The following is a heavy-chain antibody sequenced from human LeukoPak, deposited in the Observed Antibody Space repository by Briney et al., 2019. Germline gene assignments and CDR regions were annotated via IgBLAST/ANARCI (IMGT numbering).Heavy chain of an antibody. CDR2: INHSGST. D-gene: IGHD3-22*01. Sequence: SETLSLTCAVYGGSFSGYYWSWIRQPPGKGLEWIGEINHSGSTNYNPSLKSRVTISVDTSKNQFSLKLSSVTAADTAVYYCARARKYYYDSKGRGGFDYWGQGTLVTVSS. V-gene: IGHV4-34*01. J-gene: IGHJ4*02. CDR1: GGSFSGYY. CDR3: ARARKYYYDSKGRGGFDY.